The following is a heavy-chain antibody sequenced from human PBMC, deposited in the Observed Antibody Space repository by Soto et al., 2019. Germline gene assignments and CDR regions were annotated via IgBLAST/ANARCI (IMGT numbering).Heavy chain of an antibody. CDR1: GYTFTSYG. Sequence: ASVKVSCKASGYTFTSYGISWVRQAPGQGLEWMGWISAYNGNTNYAQKLQGRVTMTTDTSTSTAYMELRSLRSDDTAVCYCARDDSSGYYLSYYFDYWGQGTLVTVSS. V-gene: IGHV1-18*01. CDR2: ISAYNGNT. J-gene: IGHJ4*02. D-gene: IGHD3-22*01. CDR3: ARDDSSGYYLSYYFDY.